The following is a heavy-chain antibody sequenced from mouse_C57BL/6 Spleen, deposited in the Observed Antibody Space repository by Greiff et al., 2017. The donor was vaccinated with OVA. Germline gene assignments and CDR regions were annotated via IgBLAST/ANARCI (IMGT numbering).Heavy chain of an antibody. Sequence: VQLQQPGAELVKPGASVKLSCKASGYTFTSYWMQWVKQRPGQGLEWIGEIDPSDSYTNYNQKFKGKATLTVDTSSSTAYMQLSSLTSEDSAVYYCARGGGNYRWYFDYWGQGTTLTVSS. V-gene: IGHV1-50*01. CDR3: ARGGGNYRWYFDY. J-gene: IGHJ2*01. CDR2: IDPSDSYT. CDR1: GYTFTSYW. D-gene: IGHD2-1*01.